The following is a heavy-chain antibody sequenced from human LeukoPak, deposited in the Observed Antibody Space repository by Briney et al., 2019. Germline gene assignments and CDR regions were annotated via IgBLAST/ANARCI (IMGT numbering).Heavy chain of an antibody. CDR2: IDPNSGGT. V-gene: IGHV1-2*02. CDR1: GYTFTAHY. J-gene: IGHJ2*01. CDR3: ARGRGTTMVRGVITNYFDL. D-gene: IGHD3-10*01. Sequence: ASVKVSCRASGYTFTAHYIHWVRQAPGQGLEWMGWIDPNSGGTNYAQRFLGSVTMTGDTSINTAFMELSRLRSDDTAIYYCARGRGTTMVRGVITNYFDLWGRGSLVTVSS.